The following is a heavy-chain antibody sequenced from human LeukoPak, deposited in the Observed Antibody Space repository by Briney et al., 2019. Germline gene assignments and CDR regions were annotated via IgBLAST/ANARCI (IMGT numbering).Heavy chain of an antibody. D-gene: IGHD2-15*01. J-gene: IGHJ3*02. CDR2: ISSSGSTI. Sequence: GGSLRLSCAASGFTFSDYYMSWIRQAPGKGLEWVSYISSSGSTIYYADSVKGRFTISRDNAKNSLYLQMNSLRAEDTVVYYCARDPEGILRNRAFDIWSQGTMVTVSS. CDR1: GFTFSDYY. CDR3: ARDPEGILRNRAFDI. V-gene: IGHV3-11*01.